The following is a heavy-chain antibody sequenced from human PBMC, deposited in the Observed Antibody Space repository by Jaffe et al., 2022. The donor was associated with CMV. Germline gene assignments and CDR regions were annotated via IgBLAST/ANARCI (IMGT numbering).Heavy chain of an antibody. CDR2: INSASRTI. Sequence: EVQLVESGGDLVQPGGSLRLSCATSGFTFSIYSMNWVRQAPGKGLEWVAYINSASRTIYYADSVQGRFTISRDNAGNSLYLQMNSLRDEDTAVYYCARAGYCTNSDCSQGNKLRFVFDYWGQGTLVTVSS. V-gene: IGHV3-48*02. J-gene: IGHJ4*02. CDR3: ARAGYCTNSDCSQGNKLRFVFDY. D-gene: IGHD2-8*01. CDR1: GFTFSIYS.